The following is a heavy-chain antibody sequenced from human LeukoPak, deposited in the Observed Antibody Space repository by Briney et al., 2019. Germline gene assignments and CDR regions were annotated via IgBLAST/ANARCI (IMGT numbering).Heavy chain of an antibody. V-gene: IGHV4-4*07. D-gene: IGHD6-13*01. CDR2: IYTSGST. CDR1: GDSISNYY. J-gene: IGHJ4*02. CDR3: AREAAAGTFYFDY. Sequence: SETLSLTCFVSGDSISNYYWSWIRQPAGKGLDWIGRIYTSGSTNYNPSLKSRVTMSVDTSKNQFSLKLSSVIAAGTAVYYCAREAAAGTFYFDYWGQGTLVTVSS.